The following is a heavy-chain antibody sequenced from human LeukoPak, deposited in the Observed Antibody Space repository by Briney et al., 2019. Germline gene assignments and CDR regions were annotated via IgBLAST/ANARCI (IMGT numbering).Heavy chain of an antibody. V-gene: IGHV4-39*01. J-gene: IGHJ4*02. Sequence: SDTLSLTCTVCGGSISTISYYGWWIRQSPGKGLELIGSIYYTGTTFYNPSLKSRVTISVDTSKNPFSLKLSSVAAADTAVYSCTRLPDCSSTSCYAVEYWGQGPLVPVSS. CDR1: GGSISTISYY. CDR3: TRLPDCSSTSCYAVEY. D-gene: IGHD2-2*01. CDR2: IYYTGTT.